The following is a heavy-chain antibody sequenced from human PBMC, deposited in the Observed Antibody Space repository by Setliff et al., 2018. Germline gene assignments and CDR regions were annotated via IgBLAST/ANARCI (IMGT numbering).Heavy chain of an antibody. J-gene: IGHJ6*03. CDR1: GGSFSGYY. CDR2: INHSGST. V-gene: IGHV4-34*01. Sequence: SETLSLTCAVYGGSFSGYYWSWIRQPPGKGLEWIGEINHSGSTNYNPSLKSRVTISLDTSKNQFSLKLSSVTAAYTAVYSCARKSRNIVVVPAAVIYYYYYYMDVWGKGTKVTSP. CDR3: ARKSRNIVVVPAAVIYYYYYYMDV. D-gene: IGHD2-2*01.